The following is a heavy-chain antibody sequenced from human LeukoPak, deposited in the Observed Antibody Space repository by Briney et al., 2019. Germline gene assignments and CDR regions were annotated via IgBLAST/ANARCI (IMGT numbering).Heavy chain of an antibody. J-gene: IGHJ4*02. V-gene: IGHV3-74*01. CDR1: GFTFSSYW. D-gene: IGHD3-22*01. Sequence: GGSLRLSCAASGFTFSSYWMHWVRQAPGKGLVWVSRINNDGSTTNYADSVKGRFTISRDNPKNTLYLQMNSLRAEDTAVYYCATISFSVSYYYDSSGYYRELDYWGQGTLVTVSS. CDR3: ATISFSVSYYYDSSGYYRELDY. CDR2: INNDGSTT.